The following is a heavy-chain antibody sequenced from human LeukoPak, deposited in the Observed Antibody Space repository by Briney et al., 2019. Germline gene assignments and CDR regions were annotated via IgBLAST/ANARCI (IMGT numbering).Heavy chain of an antibody. CDR3: ARGDNYFDY. CDR2: IYYSGST. V-gene: IGHV4-61*05. J-gene: IGHJ4*02. CDR1: GGSISSSSYY. Sequence: SETLSLTCTVSGGSISSSSYYWGWIRQPPGKGLEWIGYIYYSGSTNYNPSLKSRVTISVDTSKNQFSLKLSSVTAADTAVYYCARGDNYFDYWGQGTLVTVSS. D-gene: IGHD5-24*01.